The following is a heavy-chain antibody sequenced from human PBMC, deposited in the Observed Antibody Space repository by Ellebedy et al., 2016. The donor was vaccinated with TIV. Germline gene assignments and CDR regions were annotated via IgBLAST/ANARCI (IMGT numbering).Heavy chain of an antibody. J-gene: IGHJ4*02. V-gene: IGHV3-23*01. D-gene: IGHD5-18*01. Sequence: PGGSLRLSCAASGFTFSSYAMSWVRQAPGKGLEWVSAVSGSSAYIYYADSVKGRFTISRDNSKNTLYLQMNSLRAEDTDVYYCAKAEVDTAMDAGYWGQGTLVTVSS. CDR2: VSGSSAYI. CDR1: GFTFSSYA. CDR3: AKAEVDTAMDAGY.